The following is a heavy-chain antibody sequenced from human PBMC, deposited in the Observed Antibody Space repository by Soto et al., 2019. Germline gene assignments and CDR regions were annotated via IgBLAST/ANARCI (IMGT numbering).Heavy chain of an antibody. J-gene: IGHJ6*02. V-gene: IGHV1-69*01. CDR1: GGTFSKYA. D-gene: IGHD3-22*01. CDR2: TIPMFGTP. Sequence: QVQLVQSGAEMQQPGASVRVSCKASGGTFSKYAFSWVRQAPGQGLEWLGGTIPMFGTPNYAQKYQGRVAISADESTATVYMELSSLRSEATAFYFCARPLRDRNYYYGMAVWGQGTTVTVSS. CDR3: ARPLRDRNYYYGMAV.